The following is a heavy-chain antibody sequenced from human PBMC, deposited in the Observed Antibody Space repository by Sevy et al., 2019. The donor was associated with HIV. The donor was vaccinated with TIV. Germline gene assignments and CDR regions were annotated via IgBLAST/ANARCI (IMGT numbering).Heavy chain of an antibody. V-gene: IGHV3-11*01. CDR2: ISSSGSTM. J-gene: IGHJ4*02. D-gene: IGHD3-3*01. CDR3: ARVENLEWSPNSPDYFDY. Sequence: GGSLRLSCAASGFTFSDYYMTWIRQAPGKGLERVSYISSSGSTMSNADFVKGRFTISRDNAKNSLFLQMNSLRAEDTAVYYCARVENLEWSPNSPDYFDYWSQGTLVTVSS. CDR1: GFTFSDYY.